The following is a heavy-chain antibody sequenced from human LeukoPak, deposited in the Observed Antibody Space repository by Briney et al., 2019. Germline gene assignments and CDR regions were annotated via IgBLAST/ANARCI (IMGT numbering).Heavy chain of an antibody. Sequence: GASVKVSRKASGYTFTNYYMHWVRQAPGQGLEWMGWINPNSGGTNYAQKFQGRLTMTRDTSISTAYMELNNLRSDDTAVYYCARDLATVTIPYFDYWGQGTLVTVSS. CDR3: ARDLATVTIPYFDY. J-gene: IGHJ4*02. D-gene: IGHD4-17*01. CDR1: GYTFTNYY. V-gene: IGHV1-2*02. CDR2: INPNSGGT.